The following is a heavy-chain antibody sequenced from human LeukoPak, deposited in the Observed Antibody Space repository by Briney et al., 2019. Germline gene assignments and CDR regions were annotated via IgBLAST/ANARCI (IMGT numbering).Heavy chain of an antibody. D-gene: IGHD6-19*01. J-gene: IGHJ4*02. Sequence: PGRSLRLSCAASGFTFSSYAMHWVRQAPGKGLEWVAVISYDGSNKYYADSVKGRFTISRDNSKNTLYLQMNSLRAEDTAVYYCAKSGSGWEDNFDYWGQGTLVTVSS. V-gene: IGHV3-30*18. CDR1: GFTFSSYA. CDR2: ISYDGSNK. CDR3: AKSGSGWEDNFDY.